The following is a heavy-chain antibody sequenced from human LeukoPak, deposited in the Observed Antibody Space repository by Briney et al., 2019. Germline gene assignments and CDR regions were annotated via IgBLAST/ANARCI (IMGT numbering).Heavy chain of an antibody. Sequence: GGSLRLSCAASGFTFSSYSMNWVRQAPGKGLEWVSSISSSSSYIYYPDSVKGRFTISRDNAKNSLYLQMNSCRADDTAVDYCARGVGLLWFGELSQGYYYGMDVWGQGTTVTVSS. CDR2: ISSSSSYI. V-gene: IGHV3-21*04. CDR1: GFTFSSYS. J-gene: IGHJ6*02. CDR3: ARGVGLLWFGELSQGYYYGMDV. D-gene: IGHD3-10*01.